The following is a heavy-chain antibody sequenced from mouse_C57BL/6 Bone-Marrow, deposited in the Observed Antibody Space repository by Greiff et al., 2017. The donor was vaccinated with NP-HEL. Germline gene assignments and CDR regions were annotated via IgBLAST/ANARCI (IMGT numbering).Heavy chain of an antibody. D-gene: IGHD2-3*01. J-gene: IGHJ2*01. CDR1: GYAFSSSW. Sequence: VQLQQSGPELVKPGDSVKISCKASGYAFSSSWMNWVKQRPGKGLEWIGRIYPGDGDTNYNGKFKGKATLTAYKSSSTAYMQLSSMTSADSAVYFCARGGRWLLPDYWGQGTTLTVSS. CDR3: ARGGRWLLPDY. V-gene: IGHV1-82*01. CDR2: IYPGDGDT.